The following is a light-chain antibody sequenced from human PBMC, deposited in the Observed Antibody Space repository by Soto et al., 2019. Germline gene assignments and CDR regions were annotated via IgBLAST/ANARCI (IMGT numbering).Light chain of an antibody. CDR2: AAS. J-gene: IGKJ3*01. CDR1: QTISPY. CDR3: QQSYSTPFS. Sequence: DIQMTQSPSSLSASVGDRVTITCRASQTISPYLNWYQQKPGKAPKLLIYAASSLQSGVPSRFSGSGSGTDFILTISGLQREDFATYYCQQSYSTPFSFGPGTKVDIK. V-gene: IGKV1-39*01.